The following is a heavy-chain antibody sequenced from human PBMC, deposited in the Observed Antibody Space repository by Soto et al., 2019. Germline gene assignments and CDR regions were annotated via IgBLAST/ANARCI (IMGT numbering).Heavy chain of an antibody. CDR1: GGSFRSYA. J-gene: IGHJ6*02. D-gene: IGHD1-20*01. V-gene: IGHV1-69*13. CDR2: IIPMFGTA. Sequence: AVQVSCKASGGSFRSYALSWVRPAPGQGLEWMGGIIPMFGTANYAQKVQGRDTITANESASTAYMELSSLRSENTDVYYGARGKYNWNDVPPYDYGMDVWGQGTTVTVSS. CDR3: ARGKYNWNDVPPYDYGMDV.